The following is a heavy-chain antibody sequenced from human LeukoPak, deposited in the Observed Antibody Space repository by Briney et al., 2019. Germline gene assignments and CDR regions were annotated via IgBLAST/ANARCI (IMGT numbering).Heavy chain of an antibody. CDR3: ARYGYCSGGSCYSSGAFDI. Sequence: PSETLSLTCTVSGGSISSYYWSWIRQPPGKGLEWIGYIYYSGSTNYNPSLKSRVTISVDTSKNQFSLKLSSVTAADTAVYYCARYGYCSGGSCYSSGAFDIWGQGTMVTVSS. D-gene: IGHD2-15*01. CDR1: GGSISSYY. CDR2: IYYSGST. J-gene: IGHJ3*02. V-gene: IGHV4-59*01.